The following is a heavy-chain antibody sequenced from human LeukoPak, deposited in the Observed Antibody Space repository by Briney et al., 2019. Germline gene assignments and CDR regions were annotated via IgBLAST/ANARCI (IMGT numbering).Heavy chain of an antibody. D-gene: IGHD5-24*01. Sequence: GESLKISCKGSGYSFTSYWIGWVRQMPGKGLEWMGIIYPGDSDTRYSPSFQGQVTISADKSISTAYLQWSSLKASDTAMYYCARQQMATIGIEDAFDIWGQGTMVTVSS. CDR1: GYSFTSYW. J-gene: IGHJ3*02. CDR3: ARQQMATIGIEDAFDI. V-gene: IGHV5-51*01. CDR2: IYPGDSDT.